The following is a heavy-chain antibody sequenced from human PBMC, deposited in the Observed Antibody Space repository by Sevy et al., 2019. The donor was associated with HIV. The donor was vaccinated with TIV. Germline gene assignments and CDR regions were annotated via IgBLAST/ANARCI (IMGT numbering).Heavy chain of an antibody. J-gene: IGHJ5*02. CDR2: ISAYNGNT. D-gene: IGHD2-8*01. CDR3: ARDGSDTVPTLQGYNWFDP. CDR1: GYTFTSYG. V-gene: IGHV1-18*01. Sequence: ASVKVSCKASGYTFTSYGISWVRQAPGQGLEWMGWISAYNGNTNYAQKLKGRVTMTTDTSTSTAYMELRSLGSDDTAVYYCARDGSDTVPTLQGYNWFDPWGQGTLVTVSS.